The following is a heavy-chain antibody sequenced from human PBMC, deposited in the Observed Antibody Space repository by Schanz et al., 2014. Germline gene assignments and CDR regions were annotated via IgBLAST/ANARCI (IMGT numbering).Heavy chain of an antibody. CDR3: AREVGLYDRGWFDP. V-gene: IGHV1-69*09. CDR2: IVPIAGIT. J-gene: IGHJ5*02. CDR1: GGTFSSDT. D-gene: IGHD3-22*01. Sequence: QVQLLQSGAEVKKPGSSVKVSCKASGGTFSSDTFSWVRQAPGQGLEWMGRIVPIAGITNYAQRFQGRVTITADKSSDTAYMELSSLRSEDTAVYYCAREVGLYDRGWFDPWGQGTLVTVSS.